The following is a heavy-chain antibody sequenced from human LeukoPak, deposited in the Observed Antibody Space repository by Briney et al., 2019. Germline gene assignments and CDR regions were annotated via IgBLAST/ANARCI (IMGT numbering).Heavy chain of an antibody. CDR1: GFTFGYYS. D-gene: IGHD1-26*01. V-gene: IGHV3-48*04. CDR3: ARDAAKSGSPDDAFDI. CDR2: IGSSGNTI. J-gene: IGHJ3*02. Sequence: GGSLRLSCAASGFTFGYYSMNWVRQAPGKGLEWVSYIGSSGNTIYYADSVKGRFTISRDNAKNSLYLQMNSLRAEDTAVYYCARDAAKSGSPDDAFDIWGQGTMVTVSS.